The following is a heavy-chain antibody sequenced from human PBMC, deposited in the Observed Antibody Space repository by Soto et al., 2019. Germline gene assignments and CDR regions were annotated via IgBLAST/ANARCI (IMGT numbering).Heavy chain of an antibody. J-gene: IGHJ5*02. V-gene: IGHV1-18*04. D-gene: IGHD3-3*01. Sequence: GASVKVSCKSSGYSFTSYGISWVRQAAGQGLEWMGWISTYNGNINYAQNFKGRVTMTRDTSRSTIYMELSSMRSDDTAIHYCARSSGGNFGIIIEGSNWFDPWGQGTLVTVSS. CDR1: GYSFTSYG. CDR3: ARSSGGNFGIIIEGSNWFDP. CDR2: ISTYNGNI.